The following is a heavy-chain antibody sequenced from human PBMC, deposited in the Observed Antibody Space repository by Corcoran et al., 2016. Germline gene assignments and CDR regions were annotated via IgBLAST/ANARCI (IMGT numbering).Heavy chain of an antibody. J-gene: IGHJ6*02. CDR1: GFTFSSYS. CDR3: ASRLDCSSTSCPWSYYYYGMDV. Sequence: EVQLVESGGGLVQPGGSLRLSCAASGFTFSSYSMNWVRQAPGKGLEWVSYISSSSSTIYYADSVKGRFTISRDNAKNALYLQMNSLRDEDTAVYYCASRLDCSSTSCPWSYYYYGMDVWGQGTTVTVSS. V-gene: IGHV3-48*02. CDR2: ISSSSSTI. D-gene: IGHD2-2*01.